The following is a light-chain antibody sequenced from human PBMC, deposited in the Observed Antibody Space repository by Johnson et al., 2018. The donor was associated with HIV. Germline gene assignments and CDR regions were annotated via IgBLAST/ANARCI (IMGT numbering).Light chain of an antibody. CDR1: SSNIGNNY. J-gene: IGLJ1*01. Sequence: QSALTQPPSVSAAPGQKVTISCSGSSSNIGNNYVSWYQQLPVTAPKPLIYDNNKRPSGIPDRFSASKSGTSATLGIPGLQQGAEADYYCGTWDSSLSAYVFGTGTKVTGL. CDR2: DNN. V-gene: IGLV1-51*01. CDR3: GTWDSSLSAYV.